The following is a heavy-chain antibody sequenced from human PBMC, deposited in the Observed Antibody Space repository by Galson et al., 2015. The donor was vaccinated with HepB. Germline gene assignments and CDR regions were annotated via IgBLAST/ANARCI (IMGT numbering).Heavy chain of an antibody. V-gene: IGHV1-24*01. D-gene: IGHD6-19*01. CDR1: GYTLTELS. CDR2: FDPEDGET. J-gene: IGHJ4*02. CDR3: ATDPSWYSSAWSIFDY. Sequence: SVKVSCKVSGYTLTELSMNWVRQAPGKGLEWMGGFDPEDGETIYAQKFQGRVTMTEDTSTDTAYMELSSLRSEDTAVYYCATDPSWYSSAWSIFDYWGQGTLVTVSP.